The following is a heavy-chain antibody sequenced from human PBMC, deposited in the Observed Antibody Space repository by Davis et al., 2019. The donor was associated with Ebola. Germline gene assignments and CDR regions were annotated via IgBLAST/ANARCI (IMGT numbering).Heavy chain of an antibody. Sequence: SCTVSGGSISSGGYYWSWIRQHPGKGLEWIGYIYYSGSTYYNPSLKSRVTISVDTSKNQFSLKLSSVTAADTAVYYCARDHSLSSGSYYYYYGMDVWGKGTTVTVSS. V-gene: IGHV4-31*02. CDR3: ARDHSLSSGSYYYYYGMDV. J-gene: IGHJ6*04. D-gene: IGHD1-26*01. CDR2: IYYSGST. CDR1: GGSISSGGYY.